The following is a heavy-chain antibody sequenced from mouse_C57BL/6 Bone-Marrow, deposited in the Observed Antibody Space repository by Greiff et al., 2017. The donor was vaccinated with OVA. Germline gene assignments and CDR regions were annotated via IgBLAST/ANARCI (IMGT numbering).Heavy chain of an antibody. CDR3: AKVFLFYDYGSSYLEYFDV. CDR1: GFSLTSYG. V-gene: IGHV2-5*01. D-gene: IGHD1-1*01. CDR2: IWRGGST. Sequence: QVQLKESGPGLVQPSQSLSITCTVSGFSLTSYGVHWVRQSPGKGLEWLGVIWRGGSTDYTAAFMSRLSITQDNSKSQVFFKMNNLQADDTAIYYCAKVFLFYDYGSSYLEYFDVWGTGTTVTVSS. J-gene: IGHJ1*03.